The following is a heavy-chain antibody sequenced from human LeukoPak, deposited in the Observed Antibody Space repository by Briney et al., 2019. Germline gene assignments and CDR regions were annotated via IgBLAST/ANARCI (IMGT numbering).Heavy chain of an antibody. CDR2: INHSGST. D-gene: IGHD3-10*01. CDR1: GGSFSGYY. Sequence: SETLSLTCAVYGGSFSGYYWSWIRQPPGRGLEWIGEINHSGSTNYNPSLKSRVTISVGTSKNQFSLKLSSVTAADTAVYYCAEDYNWFDPWGQGTLVTVSS. V-gene: IGHV4-34*01. CDR3: AEDYNWFDP. J-gene: IGHJ5*02.